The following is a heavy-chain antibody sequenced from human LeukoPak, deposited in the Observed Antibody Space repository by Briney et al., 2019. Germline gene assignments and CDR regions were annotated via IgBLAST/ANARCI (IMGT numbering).Heavy chain of an antibody. V-gene: IGHV4-4*07. J-gene: IGHJ3*02. D-gene: IGHD2-2*01. CDR3: ARDSPLKYCSSTSCAGGAFDI. CDR1: GGSISSYY. Sequence: SETLSLTCTVSGGSISSYYWSWIRQPAGKGLEWIGRIYTSGSTNYNPSLKSRVTMSVDTSKNQFSLKLSSVTAADTAVYYCARDSPLKYCSSTSCAGGAFDIWGQGTMVTVSS. CDR2: IYTSGST.